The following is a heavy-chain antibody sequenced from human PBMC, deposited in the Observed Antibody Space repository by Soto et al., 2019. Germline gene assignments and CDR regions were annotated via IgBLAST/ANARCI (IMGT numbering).Heavy chain of an antibody. Sequence: SATLSITCTVSGGSISSYYWSWIRQPPGKGLEWIGYIYYIFIANDNPSPKSLVTISVDTSKTHFSLKLSSVPAADPAVYYCAREKRGYSYVYIDYWGQETLVTVSS. J-gene: IGHJ4*02. V-gene: IGHV4-59*01. CDR1: GGSISSYY. D-gene: IGHD5-18*01. CDR3: AREKRGYSYVYIDY. CDR2: IYYIFIA.